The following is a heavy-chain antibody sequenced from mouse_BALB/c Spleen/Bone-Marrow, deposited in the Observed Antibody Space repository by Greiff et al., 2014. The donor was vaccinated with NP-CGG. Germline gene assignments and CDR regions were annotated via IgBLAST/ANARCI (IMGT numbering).Heavy chain of an antibody. CDR1: GFNIKDSY. Sequence: EVQLQQSGAELVKPGASVKLSCTASGFNIKDSYLHWVKQRPEQGLDWIGRIDPAKGNTNYDPKFQGKATITADPSSNTAYLQLSSLTSEDTAVYFCARNYPFAYWGQGTLVTVSA. CDR3: ARNYPFAY. CDR2: IDPAKGNT. J-gene: IGHJ3*01. V-gene: IGHV14-3*02. D-gene: IGHD2-1*01.